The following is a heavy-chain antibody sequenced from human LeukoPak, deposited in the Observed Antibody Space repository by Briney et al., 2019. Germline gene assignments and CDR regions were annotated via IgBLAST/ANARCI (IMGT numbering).Heavy chain of an antibody. CDR1: GGSFSGYY. CDR2: INHSGST. D-gene: IGHD3-10*01. J-gene: IGHJ3*02. Sequence: PSETLPLTCAVYGGSFSGYYWSWIRQPPGKGLEWIGEINHSGSTNYNPSLKSRVTISVDTSKNQFSLKLSSVTAADTAVYYCARGPPRFGRARDAFDIWGQGTMVTVSS. CDR3: ARGPPRFGRARDAFDI. V-gene: IGHV4-34*01.